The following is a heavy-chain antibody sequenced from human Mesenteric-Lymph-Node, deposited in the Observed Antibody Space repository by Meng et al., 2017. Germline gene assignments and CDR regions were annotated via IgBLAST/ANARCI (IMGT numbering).Heavy chain of an antibody. V-gene: IGHV3-11*04. Sequence: GGSLRLSCAASGFTFSDYYMSWIRQAPGKGLEWVSYISSSGSTIYYADSVKGRFTISRDNAKNSLYLQMNSLRAEDTAVYYCARGDYDILTGHNHFDYWGQGTLVTVSS. J-gene: IGHJ4*02. CDR1: GFTFSDYY. CDR3: ARGDYDILTGHNHFDY. D-gene: IGHD3-9*01. CDR2: ISSSGSTI.